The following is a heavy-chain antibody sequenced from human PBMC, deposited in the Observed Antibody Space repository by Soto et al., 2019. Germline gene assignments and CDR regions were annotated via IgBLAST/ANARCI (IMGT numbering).Heavy chain of an antibody. V-gene: IGHV4-59*13. CDR3: ARDYYYDSRGHAGAYYYGMDV. CDR2: MSNGEST. Sequence: PSETLSLTSPFSGGSISGYSWSWIRHPPGKRLEWIGHMSNGESTNYNPSLKSRVTISVDTSKNQVSLKVSSVTAADTAVYYCARDYYYDSRGHAGAYYYGMDVWGQGTTVTVSS. CDR1: GGSISGYS. J-gene: IGHJ6*02. D-gene: IGHD3-22*01.